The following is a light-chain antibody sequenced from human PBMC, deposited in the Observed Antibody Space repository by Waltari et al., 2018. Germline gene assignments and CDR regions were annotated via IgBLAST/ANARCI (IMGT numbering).Light chain of an antibody. J-gene: IGKJ3*01. CDR2: AAS. CDR1: QDIHTW. CDR3: QQANSFPFT. V-gene: IGKV1D-12*01. Sequence: DMQMTQSPSYVSASVGDRVTISCRATQDIHTWLAWYQQNPGKAPRLLISAASSLQSGVPSRFSGSGSGTDFTLTISSLQPEDFATYYCQQANSFPFTFGPGTKVDI.